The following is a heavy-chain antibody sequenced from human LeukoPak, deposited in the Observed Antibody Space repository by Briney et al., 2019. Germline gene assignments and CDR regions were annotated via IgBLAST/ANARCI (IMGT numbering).Heavy chain of an antibody. CDR1: AFTFSSYS. D-gene: IGHD1-26*01. CDR3: AKGERRYYYYGMDV. V-gene: IGHV3-23*01. CDR2: ISGSGGNT. Sequence: GGSLRLSCAASAFTFSSYSMSWVRQAPGRWLGWDSAISGSGGNTYYADSVKGRFTISRDNSKNTLYLQMNSLRAEDTAVYYCAKGERRYYYYGMDVWGKGTTVTVSS. J-gene: IGHJ6*04.